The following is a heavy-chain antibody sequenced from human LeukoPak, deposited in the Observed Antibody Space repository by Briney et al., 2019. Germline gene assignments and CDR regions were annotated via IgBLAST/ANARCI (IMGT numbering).Heavy chain of an antibody. D-gene: IGHD3-22*01. Sequence: SEALSLTCTVSGGSISSYYWIWIRQPPGKGLEWIGYIYYSGSTNYNPSVKSRGTISVDKSKNQFSLKLSSVTGADTAAYYCARVSGYYDSSGYYNYYGMDVWGQGTTVTVSS. J-gene: IGHJ6*02. CDR3: ARVSGYYDSSGYYNYYGMDV. CDR1: GGSISSYY. V-gene: IGHV4-59*01. CDR2: IYYSGST.